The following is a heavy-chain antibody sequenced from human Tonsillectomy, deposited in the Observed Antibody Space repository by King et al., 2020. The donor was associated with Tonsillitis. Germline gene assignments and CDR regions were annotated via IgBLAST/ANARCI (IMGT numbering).Heavy chain of an antibody. CDR3: AADSDYDYVWGSYRYAFDI. Sequence: RQLVQSGPEVKKPGTSVKVSCKASGFTFTSSAVQWVRQARGQRLEWIGWIVVGSGNTNYAQKFQERVTITRDMSTSTAYMELSSLRSEDTAVYYCAADSDYDYVWGSYRYAFDIWGQRTMVTVSS. J-gene: IGHJ3*02. CDR1: GFTFTSSA. D-gene: IGHD3-16*02. CDR2: IVVGSGNT. V-gene: IGHV1-58*01.